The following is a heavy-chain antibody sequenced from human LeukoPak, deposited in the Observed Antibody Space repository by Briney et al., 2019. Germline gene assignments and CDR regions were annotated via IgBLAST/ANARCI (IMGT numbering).Heavy chain of an antibody. Sequence: ASVKVSCKASGGTFRSYAISWVRQAPGQGLEWMGRIIPILGIANYAQKFQGRVTITADKSTSTAYMELSSLRSEDTAVYYCARVQHTVTDVFDYWGQGTLVTVSS. V-gene: IGHV1-69*04. D-gene: IGHD4-17*01. CDR2: IIPILGIA. J-gene: IGHJ4*02. CDR3: ARVQHTVTDVFDY. CDR1: GGTFRSYA.